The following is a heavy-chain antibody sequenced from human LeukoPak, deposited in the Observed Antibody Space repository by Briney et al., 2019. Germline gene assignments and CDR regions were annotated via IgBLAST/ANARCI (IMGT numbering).Heavy chain of an antibody. J-gene: IGHJ3*02. V-gene: IGHV3-48*03. D-gene: IGHD1-1*01. CDR3: ARGGHDPGIPFDI. CDR2: ISSRGSAI. Sequence: PGGSLRLSCAASGFTFSSYEMNWVRQAPGKGLEWVSCISSRGSAIYYADSVKGRFTISRDNAKNSLYLQMNSLRADDTAVYYCARGGHDPGIPFDIWGQGTMVTVSS. CDR1: GFTFSSYE.